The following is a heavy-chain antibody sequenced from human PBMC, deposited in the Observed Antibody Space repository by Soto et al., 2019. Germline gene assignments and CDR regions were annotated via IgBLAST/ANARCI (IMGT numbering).Heavy chain of an antibody. CDR2: SIPLFGTA. Sequence: QVQLVQSGAEVKQPGSSVKVSCKASGGTFSSYAISWVRQAPGQGLEWMGGSIPLFGTANYAQKFQGRVTITADESTSTAYMELSSRRSEDTAVYYCARASNYYDSSGYYHQFDYWGQGTLVTVSS. J-gene: IGHJ4*02. CDR1: GGTFSSYA. CDR3: ARASNYYDSSGYYHQFDY. V-gene: IGHV1-69*01. D-gene: IGHD3-22*01.